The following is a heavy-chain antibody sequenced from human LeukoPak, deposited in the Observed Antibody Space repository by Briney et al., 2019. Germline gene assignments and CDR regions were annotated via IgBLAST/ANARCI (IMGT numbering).Heavy chain of an antibody. D-gene: IGHD4-17*01. CDR1: GGSISSSNW. CDR2: IYHSGST. CDR3: ARGWEYGDYVPYYFDY. J-gene: IGHJ4*02. V-gene: IGHV4-4*02. Sequence: SETLSLTCAVSGGSISSSNWWSWVRQPPGKGLEWIGEIYHSGSTNYNPSLKSRVTISVDKSKNQFSLKLSSVTAADTAVYYCARGWEYGDYVPYYFDYWGQGTLVTVSS.